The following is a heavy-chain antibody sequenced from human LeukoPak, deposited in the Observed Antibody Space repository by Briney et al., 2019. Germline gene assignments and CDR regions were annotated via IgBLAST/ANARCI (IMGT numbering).Heavy chain of an antibody. Sequence: GGSLRLSCAASGFTFSSYSMNWVRQAPGKGLEWVSYISSSSSTIYYADSVKGRFTISRDNSKNTLFLQMNSLRGEDTAMYYCARVRGGGFRTADSWGQGTLVTVAS. CDR3: ARVRGGGFRTADS. D-gene: IGHD6-19*01. CDR1: GFTFSSYS. CDR2: ISSSSSTI. J-gene: IGHJ4*02. V-gene: IGHV3-48*01.